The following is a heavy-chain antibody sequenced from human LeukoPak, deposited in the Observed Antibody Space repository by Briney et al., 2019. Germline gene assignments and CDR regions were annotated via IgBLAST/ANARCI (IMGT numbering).Heavy chain of an antibody. D-gene: IGHD4-11*01. CDR2: ISAYNGNT. J-gene: IGHJ5*02. CDR3: ARDDDYMANSFDP. CDR1: GYTVTSYG. V-gene: IGHV1-18*01. Sequence: GASVKVSCKASGYTVTSYGISWVRQAPGQGVEWMGWISAYNGNTNYAQKLQGRVTMTTDKSTSTAYMELRSLRPDDTAVYYCARDDDYMANSFDPWGQGTLVTVSS.